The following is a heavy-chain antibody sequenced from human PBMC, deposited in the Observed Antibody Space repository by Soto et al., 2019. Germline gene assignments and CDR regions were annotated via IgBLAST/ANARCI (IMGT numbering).Heavy chain of an antibody. V-gene: IGHV3-73*01. CDR3: TSPMYTRSISYGMDV. Sequence: HPXGSLQLSCAASGFTFSDHAMHWVRQASGEGLEWVGRIRSKANSYATAYAASVKGRFTISRDDSKNTAYLQMNSLKTEDTAVYYGTSPMYTRSISYGMDVWGQGTRVTVSS. CDR2: IRSKANSYAT. J-gene: IGHJ6*02. CDR1: GFTFSDHA. D-gene: IGHD6-6*01.